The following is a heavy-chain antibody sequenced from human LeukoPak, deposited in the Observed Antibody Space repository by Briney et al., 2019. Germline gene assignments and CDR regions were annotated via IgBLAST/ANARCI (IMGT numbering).Heavy chain of an antibody. D-gene: IGHD1-26*01. CDR2: IQQDGSEK. CDR1: GFTFTSYW. CDR3: AGAAGWEQAY. Sequence: GRSLRLSCAASGFTFTSYWMTWVRQAPGKGLEWVANIQQDGSEKNYVDSAKGRCTISRDNTKNSLYLQMNSLRAEDTAVYYCAGAAGWEQAYWGQGTQVTVSS. V-gene: IGHV3-7*01. J-gene: IGHJ4*02.